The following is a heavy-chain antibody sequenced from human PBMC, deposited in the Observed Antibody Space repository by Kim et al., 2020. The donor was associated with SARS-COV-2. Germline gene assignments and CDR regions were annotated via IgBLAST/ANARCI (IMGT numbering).Heavy chain of an antibody. CDR3: AKDLRGYCSSISCVDAFDI. J-gene: IGHJ3*02. CDR2: ISDSGGST. V-gene: IGHV3-23*01. CDR1: GFTFSSYA. D-gene: IGHD2-2*01. Sequence: GGSLRLSCAASGFTFSSYAMSWVRQAPGKGLEWVSVISDSGGSTYYADSVKGRFTISRDNSKNTLYLQMNSLRADDTAVYYCAKDLRGYCSSISCVDAFDIWGQGTMVTVSS.